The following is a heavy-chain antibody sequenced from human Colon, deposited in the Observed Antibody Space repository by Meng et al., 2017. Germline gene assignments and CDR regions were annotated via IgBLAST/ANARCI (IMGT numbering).Heavy chain of an antibody. CDR1: GYTFSNYY. J-gene: IGHJ5*01. CDR2: INPNGGAT. D-gene: IGHD2/OR15-2a*01. CDR3: ARCQLANRGWFDS. V-gene: IGHV1-46*01. Sequence: QVQLVQSGAEVKKPGASVKVSCKASGYTFSNYYIHWVRQAPGQGLEWVGIINPNGGATRYAQKFRGRVTMTRDSSTSTVYMELSSLRSEDTAVYFCARCQLANRGWFDSWGQGTLVTVSS.